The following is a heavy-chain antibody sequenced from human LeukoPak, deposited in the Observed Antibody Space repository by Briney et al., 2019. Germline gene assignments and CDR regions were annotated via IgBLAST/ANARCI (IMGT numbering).Heavy chain of an antibody. CDR1: GFTFSHYN. J-gene: IGHJ6*02. CDR2: ISASGSSV. V-gene: IGHV3-48*02. Sequence: GGSLRLSCVASGFTFSHYNMYWVRQAPGKGLEWVSYISASGSSVYYADSVKGRFTISRDNAENSLYLQMNSLRDEDTAVYYCARDLGYYYYGMDVWGQGTMVTVSS. CDR3: ARDLGYYYYGMDV.